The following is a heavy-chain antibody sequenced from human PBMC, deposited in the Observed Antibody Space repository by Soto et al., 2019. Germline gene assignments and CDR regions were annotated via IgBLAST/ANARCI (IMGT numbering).Heavy chain of an antibody. V-gene: IGHV3-73*01. CDR3: SSPSDYYGSSGYYDY. CDR1: GFTFSCSA. J-gene: IGHJ4*01. CDR2: IRSKANSYAT. D-gene: IGHD3-22*01. Sequence: VGSLILSYASSGFTFSCSALHLVRQASGKGLEWVGRIRSKANSYATAYAASVKGRFTISRDDSRNMAYLQMNNLKTEDTAVYYCSSPSDYYGSSGYYDYWGHGTLVTVSS.